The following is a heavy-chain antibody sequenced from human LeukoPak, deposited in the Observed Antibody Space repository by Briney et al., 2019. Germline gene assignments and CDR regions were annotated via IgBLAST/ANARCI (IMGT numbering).Heavy chain of an antibody. J-gene: IGHJ6*04. Sequence: PGGSLRLSCAASGFTFSSYWMHWVRQAPGKGLVWVSRINSDGSSTSYADSVKGRFIISRDNAKNTLYLQMNSLRAEDTAVYYCARGRRGSYYYYYGMDVWGKGTTVTVSS. V-gene: IGHV3-74*01. CDR2: INSDGSST. D-gene: IGHD3-16*01. CDR3: ARGRRGSYYYYYGMDV. CDR1: GFTFSSYW.